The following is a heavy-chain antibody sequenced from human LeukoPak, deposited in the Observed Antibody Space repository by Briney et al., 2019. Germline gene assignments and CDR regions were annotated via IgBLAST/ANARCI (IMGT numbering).Heavy chain of an antibody. Sequence: PGGSLRLSCAASGFTFSSYAMSWVRQAPGRGLEWVSAISGSGGSTYYADSVKGRFTISRDNSKNTLYLQMNSLRAEDTAVYYCAKSVVPAPAAFDIWGQGTMVTVSS. J-gene: IGHJ3*02. D-gene: IGHD2-2*01. CDR3: AKSVVPAPAAFDI. CDR1: GFTFSSYA. V-gene: IGHV3-23*01. CDR2: ISGSGGST.